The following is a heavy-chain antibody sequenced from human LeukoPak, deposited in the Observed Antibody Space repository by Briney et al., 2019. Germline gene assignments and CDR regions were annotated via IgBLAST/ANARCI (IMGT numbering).Heavy chain of an antibody. Sequence: SETLSLTCAVYGDSFSGYYWRWVRQPPGKGLEWIGEINHTGSTNYNPSLKSRVTISVDTSKTQFSLKLSSVTAADTAVYYCARGFSGGYDYYYYYYMDVWGKGTTVTLSS. CDR1: GDSFSGYY. V-gene: IGHV4-34*01. J-gene: IGHJ6*03. CDR3: ARGFSGGYDYYYYYYMDV. CDR2: INHTGST. D-gene: IGHD5-12*01.